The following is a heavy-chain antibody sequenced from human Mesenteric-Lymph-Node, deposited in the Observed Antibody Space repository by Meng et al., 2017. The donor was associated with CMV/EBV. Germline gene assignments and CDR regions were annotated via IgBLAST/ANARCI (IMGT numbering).Heavy chain of an antibody. V-gene: IGHV1-69*05. D-gene: IGHD6-19*01. J-gene: IGHJ4*02. CDR1: GGTFSSYA. CDR2: IIPIFGTA. CDR3: ARGRDYSSGWDFDY. Sequence: KASGGTFSSYAISWVRQAPGQGLEWMGGIIPIFGTANYAQKFQGRVTITTDESTSTAYMELSSLRSEDTAVYYCARGRDYSSGWDFDYWGQGTLVTVSS.